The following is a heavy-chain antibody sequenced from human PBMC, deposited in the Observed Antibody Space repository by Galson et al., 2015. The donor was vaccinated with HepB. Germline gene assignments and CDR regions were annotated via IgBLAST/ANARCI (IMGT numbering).Heavy chain of an antibody. D-gene: IGHD4-23*01. CDR3: ARITPMAPTGMDV. Sequence: SVKVSCKASGYTFTSYYMHWVRQAPGQGLEWMGIINPSGGSTSYAQKFQGRVTMTRDTSTSTVYMELSSLRSEDTAVYYCARITPMAPTGMDVWGQGTTVTVSS. J-gene: IGHJ6*02. V-gene: IGHV1-46*01. CDR1: GYTFTSYY. CDR2: INPSGGST.